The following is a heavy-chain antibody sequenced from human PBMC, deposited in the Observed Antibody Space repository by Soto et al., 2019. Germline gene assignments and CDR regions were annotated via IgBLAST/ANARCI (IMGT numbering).Heavy chain of an antibody. CDR2: INAGNGNT. Sequence: ASVKVSCKASGYTFTSYAMHWVRQAPGQRLEWMGWINAGNGNTKYSQKFQGRVTITRDTSASTAYMELSSLRSEDTAVYYCARVRHGDYVNYFDYWGQGTLVTVSS. CDR3: ARVRHGDYVNYFDY. CDR1: GYTFTSYA. V-gene: IGHV1-3*01. J-gene: IGHJ4*02. D-gene: IGHD4-17*01.